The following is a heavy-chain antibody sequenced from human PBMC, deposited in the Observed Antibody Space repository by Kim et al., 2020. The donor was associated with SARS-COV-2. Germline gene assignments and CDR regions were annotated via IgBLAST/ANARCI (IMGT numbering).Heavy chain of an antibody. CDR2: INHSGST. CDR1: GGSFSGYY. J-gene: IGHJ5*02. CDR3: ARGRGYCSGGSCYGWFDP. D-gene: IGHD2-15*01. Sequence: SETLSLTCAVYGGSFSGYYWSWIRQPPGKGLEWIGEINHSGSTNYNPSLKSRVTISVDTSKNQFSLKLSSVTAADTAVYYCARGRGYCSGGSCYGWFDP. V-gene: IGHV4-34*01.